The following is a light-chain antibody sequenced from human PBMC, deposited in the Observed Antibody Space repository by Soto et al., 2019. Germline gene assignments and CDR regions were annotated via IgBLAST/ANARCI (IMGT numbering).Light chain of an antibody. CDR2: DAS. Sequence: DIQMTQSPSTLSASVGDRVTITCRASQSISSWLAWYQQKPGKAPRLLIYDASSLESGFPSRFNGSGSGTEFTLTISSLQPDDFATYYCQQYNSYPWTFGQGTKVEIK. J-gene: IGKJ1*01. CDR1: QSISSW. V-gene: IGKV1-5*01. CDR3: QQYNSYPWT.